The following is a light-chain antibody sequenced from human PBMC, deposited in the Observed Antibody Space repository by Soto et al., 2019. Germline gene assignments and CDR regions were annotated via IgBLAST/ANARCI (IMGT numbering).Light chain of an antibody. CDR2: GNS. Sequence: QSVLTQPPSASGAPGQRVTISCTGSSSNIGAGYDVHWYQQLPGTAPKLLIYGNSNRPSGVPDRFSGSKSGTSAYLAITGLQAEDEADYYCQSYDSSLSGYVFGTGTKVTVL. CDR1: SSNIGAGYD. V-gene: IGLV1-40*01. J-gene: IGLJ1*01. CDR3: QSYDSSLSGYV.